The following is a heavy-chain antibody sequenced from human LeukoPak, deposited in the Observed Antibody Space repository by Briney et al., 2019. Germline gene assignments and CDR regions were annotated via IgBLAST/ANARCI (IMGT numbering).Heavy chain of an antibody. J-gene: IGHJ4*02. CDR2: INPNSGGT. V-gene: IGHV1-2*02. Sequence: ASVKVSCKASGYTFTGYYMHWVRQAPGQGLEWMGWINPNSGGTNYAQKFQGRVTMTRDTSISTAYMELSRLRSDDTAVYYCARDQGYYYDSSGYFDYWGQGTLTTVSS. D-gene: IGHD3-22*01. CDR1: GYTFTGYY. CDR3: ARDQGYYYDSSGYFDY.